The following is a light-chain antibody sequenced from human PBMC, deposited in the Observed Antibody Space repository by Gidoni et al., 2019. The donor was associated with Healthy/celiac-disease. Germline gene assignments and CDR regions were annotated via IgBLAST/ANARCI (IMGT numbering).Light chain of an antibody. J-gene: IGKJ4*01. CDR3: QQYYSTPLT. Sequence: DIVMTPSPDSLAVSLGERATINCKSSQSVLYSSNNKNYLAWYQQKPGQPPKLLIYWASTRESGVPDRFSGSGSGTDFTLTISSLQAEDVAVYYCQQYYSTPLTFGGGTK. V-gene: IGKV4-1*01. CDR1: QSVLYSSNNKNY. CDR2: WAS.